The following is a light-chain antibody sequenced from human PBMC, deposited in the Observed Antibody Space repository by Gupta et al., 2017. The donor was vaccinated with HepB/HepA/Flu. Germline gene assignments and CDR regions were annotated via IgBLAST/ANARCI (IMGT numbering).Light chain of an antibody. J-gene: IGKJ5*01. V-gene: IGKV1-17*01. CDR1: QGIRDD. Sequence: DIQMTQSPSSLSASVGDRVTITCRASQGIRDDLSWYQQKPGRAPKRLIYSASSLQNGVPSRFSGSGSGTEFTLTISSLQPEDSAIYYCRQHNGYPLTFGQWTRLEI. CDR2: SAS. CDR3: RQHNGYPLT.